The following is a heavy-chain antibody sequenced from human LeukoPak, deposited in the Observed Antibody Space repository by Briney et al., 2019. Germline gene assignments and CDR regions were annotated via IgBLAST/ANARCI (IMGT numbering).Heavy chain of an antibody. CDR2: ISYDGSNK. CDR1: GFTFSSYG. J-gene: IGHJ4*02. D-gene: IGHD1-26*01. V-gene: IGHV3-30*19. Sequence: GGSLRLSCAASGFTFSSYGMHWVRQAPGKGLEWVAVISYDGSNKYYADSVKGRFTISRDNSKNTLYLQMNSLRAEDTAVYYCARDWEQTTGISLGFDYWGQGTLVTVSS. CDR3: ARDWEQTTGISLGFDY.